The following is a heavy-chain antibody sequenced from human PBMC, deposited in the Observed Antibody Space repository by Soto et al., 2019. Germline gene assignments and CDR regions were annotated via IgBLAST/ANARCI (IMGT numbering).Heavy chain of an antibody. CDR3: ARDPTAPQYSRGLSYFAVRATPEY. CDR2: ISSSSSYI. Sequence: GGSLRLSCAASGFTFSSYSMNWVRQAPGKGLEWVSSISSSSSYIYYADSVKGRFTLSRDDAKNSLYLQMNSLRAEDTAVYYCARDPTAPQYSRGLSYFAVRATPEYWGQGTLVTVSS. D-gene: IGHD6-19*01. CDR1: GFTFSSYS. J-gene: IGHJ4*02. V-gene: IGHV3-21*01.